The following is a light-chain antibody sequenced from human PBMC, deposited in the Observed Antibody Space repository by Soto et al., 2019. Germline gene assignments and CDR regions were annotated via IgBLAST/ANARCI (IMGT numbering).Light chain of an antibody. CDR3: CSYADIRSVV. CDR2: EVS. CDR1: SSDIGTYNF. Sequence: QSALTQPASVSGSPGQSITISCTGTSSDIGTYNFVSWYQQRPGKAPEFIIYEVSKRPTGVSNRFSGSKSGNTASLTISGLQAEDEADYYCCSYADIRSVVFGGGTKLTVL. J-gene: IGLJ2*01. V-gene: IGLV2-23*02.